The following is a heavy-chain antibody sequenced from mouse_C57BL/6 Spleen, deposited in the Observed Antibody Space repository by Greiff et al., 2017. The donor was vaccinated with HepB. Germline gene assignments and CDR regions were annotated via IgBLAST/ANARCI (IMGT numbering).Heavy chain of an antibody. V-gene: IGHV3-6*01. CDR3: ARASYYYGSYFDY. CDR1: GYSITSGYY. D-gene: IGHD1-1*01. Sequence: EVKLQESGPGLVKPSQSLSLTCSVTGYSITSGYYWNWIRQFPGNKLEWMGYISYDGSNNYNPSLKNRISITRDTSKNQFFLKLNSVTTEDTATYYCARASYYYGSYFDYWGQGTTLTVSS. CDR2: ISYDGSN. J-gene: IGHJ2*01.